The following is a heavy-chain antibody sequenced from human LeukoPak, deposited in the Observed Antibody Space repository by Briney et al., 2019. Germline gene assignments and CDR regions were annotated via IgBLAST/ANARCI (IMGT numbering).Heavy chain of an antibody. V-gene: IGHV3-74*01. CDR1: GFTFSSYW. CDR2: INSDGSST. D-gene: IGHD5-24*01. J-gene: IGHJ4*02. Sequence: GGSLRLSCAASGFTFSSYWMHWVRHAPGKGLVWVSRINSDGSSTSYAHSVKGRFTISRENAKNTLYLEMNSLRVEDTGLYYCVRDLGGDGHNHWGQGTMVTVSS. CDR3: VRDLGGDGHNH.